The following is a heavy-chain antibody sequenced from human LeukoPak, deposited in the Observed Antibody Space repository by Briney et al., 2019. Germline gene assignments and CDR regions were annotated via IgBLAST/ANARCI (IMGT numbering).Heavy chain of an antibody. V-gene: IGHV4-34*01. CDR1: GGSFSGYY. Sequence: PSETLSLTCAVYGGSFSGYYWSWIRQPPGKGLEWIGEINHSGSTNYNPSLKSRVTISVDTSKNQFSLKLSSVTAADTAVYYCARDGYSSNLAWFDPWGQGTLVTVSS. CDR3: ARDGYSSNLAWFDP. D-gene: IGHD6-13*01. J-gene: IGHJ5*02. CDR2: INHSGST.